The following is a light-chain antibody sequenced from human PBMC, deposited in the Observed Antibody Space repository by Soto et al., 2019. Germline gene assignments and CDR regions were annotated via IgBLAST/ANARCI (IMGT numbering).Light chain of an antibody. CDR2: SAS. CDR1: QSISSN. V-gene: IGKV3D-15*01. Sequence: EIQVTQSPSSRAPCPGEGDTLACRASQSISSNLAWYQHKPGQAPRILIYSASPRETDIPAMFSGSGAGAECTRTISSLQPEDVATYYCQQYNSYPYTFGGGTKVDIK. J-gene: IGKJ4*01. CDR3: QQYNSYPYT.